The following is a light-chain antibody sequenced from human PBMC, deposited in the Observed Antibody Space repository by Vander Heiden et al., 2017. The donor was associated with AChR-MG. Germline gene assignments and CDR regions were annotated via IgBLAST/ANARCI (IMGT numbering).Light chain of an antibody. J-gene: IGKJ1*01. CDR1: ESISHW. CDR2: KAS. CDR3: QQYNTHSWT. Sequence: DIQMTQPPSTLYTSVGDRVTITCRASESISHWLAWYQQKPGQAPNLLIYKASNLQSGVPPRFSGSGSGTEFTLTISSLQPDDFATYYCQQYNTHSWTFGQGTRVEIK. V-gene: IGKV1-5*03.